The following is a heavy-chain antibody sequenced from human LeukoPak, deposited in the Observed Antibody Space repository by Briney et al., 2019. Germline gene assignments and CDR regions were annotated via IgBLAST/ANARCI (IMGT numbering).Heavy chain of an antibody. J-gene: IGHJ4*02. D-gene: IGHD3-10*01. V-gene: IGHV4-39*07. CDR1: GGSISSSSYY. CDR3: ARDRGFGELFYYFDY. CDR2: IYYSGST. Sequence: SETLSLTCTVSGGSISSSSYYWGWIRQPPGKELEWIGSIYYSGSTNYNPSLKSRVTISVDTSKNQFSLKLSSVTAADTAVYYCARDRGFGELFYYFDYWGQGTLVTVSS.